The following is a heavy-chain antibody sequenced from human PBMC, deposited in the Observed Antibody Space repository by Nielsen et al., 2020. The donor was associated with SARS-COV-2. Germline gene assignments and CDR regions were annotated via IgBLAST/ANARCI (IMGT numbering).Heavy chain of an antibody. CDR2: ISSSSSYI. V-gene: IGHV3-21*04. CDR1: GFTFSSYS. J-gene: IGHJ4*02. Sequence: GESLKISCAASGFTFSSYSMNWVRQAPGKGLEWVSSISSSSSYIYYADSVKGRFTISRDNSKNSLYLQMNSLRTEDTALYYCAKDDYYYDSSGFLDYWGQGTLVTVSS. CDR3: AKDDYYYDSSGFLDY. D-gene: IGHD3-22*01.